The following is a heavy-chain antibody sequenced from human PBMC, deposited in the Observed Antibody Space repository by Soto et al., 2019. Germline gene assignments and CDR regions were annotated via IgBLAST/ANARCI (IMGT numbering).Heavy chain of an antibody. D-gene: IGHD1-1*01. CDR2: INWDDDK. CDR3: APRLSGSNWNGGYFDY. CDR1: GFSLTSRPMG. Sequence: QITLKESAPTRVKPTQPLTLTCIVSGFSLTSRPMGVGWIRQPPGKALEWLAFINWDDDKRYSPSLRSRLTITKDTTGNQVVLKMTNMDPVDTATDYGAPRLSGSNWNGGYFDYWGQGALVTVSS. J-gene: IGHJ4*02. V-gene: IGHV2-5*02.